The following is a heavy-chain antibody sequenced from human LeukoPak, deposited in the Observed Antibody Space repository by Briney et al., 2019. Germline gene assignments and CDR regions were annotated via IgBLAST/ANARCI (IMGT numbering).Heavy chain of an antibody. D-gene: IGHD3-3*01. J-gene: IGHJ4*02. CDR2: IIPIFGTA. Sequence: GASVKVSCKASGGTFSSYAISWVRQAPGQGLEWMGRIIPIFGTANYAQKLQGRVTMTTDTSTSTAYMELRSLRSDDTAVYYCARDRGYDFWSGYWALDYWGQGTLVTVSS. CDR1: GGTFSSYA. CDR3: ARDRGYDFWSGYWALDY. V-gene: IGHV1-69*05.